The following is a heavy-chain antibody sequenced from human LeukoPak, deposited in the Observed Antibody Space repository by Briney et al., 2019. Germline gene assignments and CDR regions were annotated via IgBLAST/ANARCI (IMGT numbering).Heavy chain of an antibody. V-gene: IGHV1-69*13. CDR3: ARAVGGYFDWLSPYFDY. CDR2: IIPIFGTA. Sequence: ASVKVSCKASGGTFSSYAISWVRQAPGQGLEWMGGIIPIFGTANYAQKFQGRVTITADESTSTAYMELSSLRSEDTAVYYCARAVGGYFDWLSPYFDYWGQGTLVTVSS. D-gene: IGHD3-9*01. CDR1: GGTFSSYA. J-gene: IGHJ4*02.